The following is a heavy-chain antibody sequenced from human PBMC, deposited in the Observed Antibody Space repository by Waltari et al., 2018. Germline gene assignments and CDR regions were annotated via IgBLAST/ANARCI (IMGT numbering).Heavy chain of an antibody. CDR1: GFTLASYW. D-gene: IGHD1-26*01. CDR3: ARGRSETYRGGVFDI. J-gene: IGHJ3*02. V-gene: IGHV3-7*01. Sequence: EVQLVESGGGLVQPGGSLRLSCAASGFTLASYWTNWVRQAPGKWLGWVANINEDEREGSFVDSVKGRFTISRDNAKNTLYLQMNSLRVEDTAVYYCARGRSETYRGGVFDIWGQGTMVTVSS. CDR2: INEDEREG.